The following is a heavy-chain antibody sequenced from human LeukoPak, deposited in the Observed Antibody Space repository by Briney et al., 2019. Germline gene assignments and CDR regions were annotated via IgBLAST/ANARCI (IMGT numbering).Heavy chain of an antibody. J-gene: IGHJ5*02. CDR1: GYSFTSYW. CDR2: IYPGDSDT. D-gene: IGHD2-2*01. Sequence: GESLKISCKGSGYSFTSYWIGWVRQMPGKGLEWMGIIYPGDSDTRYSPSFQGQVTISADKSINTAYLQWSSLKASDTAMYYCARGGHCRSISCYGWFDPWGQGTLVTASS. V-gene: IGHV5-51*01. CDR3: ARGGHCRSISCYGWFDP.